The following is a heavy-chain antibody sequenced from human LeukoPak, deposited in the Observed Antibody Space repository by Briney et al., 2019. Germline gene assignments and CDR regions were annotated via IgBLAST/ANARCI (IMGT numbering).Heavy chain of an antibody. V-gene: IGHV3-33*01. D-gene: IGHD3-10*01. J-gene: IGHJ4*02. Sequence: GGSLRLSCAASGFTFSSYGMHWVRQAPGKGLEWVAVIWYDGSNKYYADSVKGRFTISKDNSKNTLYLQMNSLRAEDTAVYYCARERYYYGSGSYKDYWGQGILVTVSS. CDR2: IWYDGSNK. CDR3: ARERYYYGSGSYKDY. CDR1: GFTFSSYG.